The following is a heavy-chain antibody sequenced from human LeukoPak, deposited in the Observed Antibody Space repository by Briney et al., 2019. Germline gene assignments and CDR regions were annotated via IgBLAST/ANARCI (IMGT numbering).Heavy chain of an antibody. CDR1: GYSIGSGYY. V-gene: IGHV4-38-2*01. D-gene: IGHD6-19*01. J-gene: IGHJ3*02. CDR2: IYHSGST. CDR3: ARGATIAVAGQDDAFDI. Sequence: LETLSLTCAVSGYSIGSGYYWGWIRQPPGKGLEWIGSIYHSGSTYYNPSLKSRVTISVDTSKNQFSLKLSSVTAADTAVYYCARGATIAVAGQDDAFDIWGQGTMVTVSS.